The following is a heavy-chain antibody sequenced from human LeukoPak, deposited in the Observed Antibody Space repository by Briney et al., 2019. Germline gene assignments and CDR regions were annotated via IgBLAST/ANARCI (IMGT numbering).Heavy chain of an antibody. D-gene: IGHD3-16*02. Sequence: SETLSLTCAVYGGSFSGYYWSWIRQPPGKGLEWIGEINHSGSTNYNPSLKSRVTISVDTSKNQFSLKLSSVTAADTAVYYCARVRSDRYLYYFDYWGQGTLVTVSS. CDR3: ARVRSDRYLYYFDY. CDR2: INHSGST. J-gene: IGHJ4*02. V-gene: IGHV4-34*01. CDR1: GGSFSGYY.